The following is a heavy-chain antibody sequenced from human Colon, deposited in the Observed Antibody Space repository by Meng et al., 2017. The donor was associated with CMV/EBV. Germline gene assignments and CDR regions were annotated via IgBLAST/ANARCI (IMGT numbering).Heavy chain of an antibody. V-gene: IGHV1-18*01. CDR3: ARVTGNTRLVH. CDR2: ISPYSGDT. D-gene: IGHD1-7*01. J-gene: IGHJ4*02. CDR1: GYTFTTYG. Sequence: ASVKVSCKASGYTFTTYGISWVRQTPGQGLEWMGFISPYSGDTYSAQKIHGRLTMTTDTSTNTAYMELRSLRSDDSGTYYYARVTGNTRLVHWGQGTLVTVSS.